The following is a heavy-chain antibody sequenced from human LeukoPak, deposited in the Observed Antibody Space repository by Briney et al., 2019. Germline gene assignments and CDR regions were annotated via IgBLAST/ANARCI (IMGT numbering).Heavy chain of an antibody. D-gene: IGHD6-13*01. J-gene: IGHJ4*02. CDR2: IIPIFGTT. CDR1: GGTFSSYA. V-gene: IGHV1-69*05. Sequence: SVKVSCKASGGTFSSYAISWVRQAPGQGLEWMGGIIPIFGTTNYAQKFQGRVTITRDTSASTAYMELSSLRSEDTAVYYCARFGVAAASPDYWGQGTLVTASS. CDR3: ARFGVAAASPDY.